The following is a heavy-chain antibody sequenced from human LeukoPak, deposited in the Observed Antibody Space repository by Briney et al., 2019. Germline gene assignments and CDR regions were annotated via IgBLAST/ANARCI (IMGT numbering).Heavy chain of an antibody. V-gene: IGHV4-39*01. D-gene: IGHD6-19*01. CDR3: ARGRTYSSWGPAYFDY. J-gene: IGHJ4*02. Sequence: SETLSLTCTVSGGSISSSSYFWGWIRQPPGKGLEWIGSIYYSGSTYYNPSLKSRVTISVDTSKNQFSLKLSSVTAADTAVYYCARGRTYSSWGPAYFDYWGQGTLVTVSS. CDR2: IYYSGST. CDR1: GGSISSSSYF.